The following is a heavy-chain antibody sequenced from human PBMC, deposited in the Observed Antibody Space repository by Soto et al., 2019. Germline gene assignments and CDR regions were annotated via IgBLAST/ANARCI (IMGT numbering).Heavy chain of an antibody. Sequence: EVQLLESGGGLVQPGGSLRLSCAASGFTFSSYAMRWVRQAPGKGLEWVSAISGRGGSTYYADSVKGRFTISRDNXKXXLYLQMNSLRAEDTAVYYCAKRQYYDSGSMGAFDIWGQGTMVTVSP. D-gene: IGHD3-10*01. CDR1: GFTFSSYA. V-gene: IGHV3-23*01. CDR2: ISGRGGST. J-gene: IGHJ3*02. CDR3: AKRQYYDSGSMGAFDI.